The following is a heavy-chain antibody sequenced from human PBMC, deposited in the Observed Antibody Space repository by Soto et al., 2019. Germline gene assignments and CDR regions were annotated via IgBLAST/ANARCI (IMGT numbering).Heavy chain of an antibody. CDR3: AEVRISSYYMDV. D-gene: IGHD3-10*01. Sequence: GGSLRLSCAGSGFPSSNFAMSWVRQAPGKGLEWVSIISGSGGSAYYVDSVKGRFTISRDNSKNTVYLQMNSLRAEDTAVYYCAEVRISSYYMDVWGQGTTVTVSS. J-gene: IGHJ6*03. CDR2: ISGSGGSA. CDR1: GFPSSNFA. V-gene: IGHV3-23*01.